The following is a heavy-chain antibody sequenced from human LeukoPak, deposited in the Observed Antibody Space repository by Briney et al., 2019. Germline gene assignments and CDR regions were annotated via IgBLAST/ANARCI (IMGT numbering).Heavy chain of an antibody. CDR3: TRAGRLGYSSAWVASPRIYHYKDA. CDR2: IRGSGGST. CDR1: GFPFSSYA. Sequence: PGGSLRLSCAGSGFPFSSYAMGWVRQAPGKGLEWVSGIRGSGGSTEYADSVKGRFTISRDNTKNTLFLQMNSLTVEDTAAYYCTRAGRLGYSSAWVASPRIYHYKDAWGKGTTVIVSS. D-gene: IGHD6-19*01. J-gene: IGHJ6*03. V-gene: IGHV3-23*01.